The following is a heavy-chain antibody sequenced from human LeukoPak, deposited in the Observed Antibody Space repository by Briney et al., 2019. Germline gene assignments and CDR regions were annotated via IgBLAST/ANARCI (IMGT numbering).Heavy chain of an antibody. CDR2: IASSSSSM. J-gene: IGHJ4*02. D-gene: IGHD4-17*01. V-gene: IGHV3-48*04. CDR1: GFTFSSFS. Sequence: GGSLRLSCAASGFTFSSFSMNWVRQAPGKGLEWISYIASSSSSMYYADSVKGRFTISRDNAKNSLYLQMSSLAAEDTAVYYCARVIGSYGDSAYWGQGTLVTVSS. CDR3: ARVIGSYGDSAY.